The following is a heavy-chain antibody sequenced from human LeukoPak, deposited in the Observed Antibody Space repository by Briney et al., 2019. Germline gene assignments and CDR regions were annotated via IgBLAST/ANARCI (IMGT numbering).Heavy chain of an antibody. D-gene: IGHD5-24*01. Sequence: SETLSLTCTVSGGSISSGSYYWSWIRQPAGKGLEWIGRIYTSGSTNYNPSLKSRVTILLDTSKNRFSLNLSSVTAADTAVYYCARVWRDGYNFDYWGQGTLVTVSS. CDR3: ARVWRDGYNFDY. CDR1: GGSISSGSYY. J-gene: IGHJ4*02. CDR2: IYTSGST. V-gene: IGHV4-61*02.